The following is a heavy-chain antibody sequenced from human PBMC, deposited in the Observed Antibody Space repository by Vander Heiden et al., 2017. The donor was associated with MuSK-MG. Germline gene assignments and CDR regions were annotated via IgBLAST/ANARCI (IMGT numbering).Heavy chain of an antibody. CDR3: AKAVSSYYGGFDY. Sequence: EVQLFESGGGLVQPGGSLRLSCAASGFNFNYAMSWVRQAPGKGLEWVSGISGSGVTTYYADSVKGRFTISRDNSKNTLSLQMSRVRAEDTAVYYCAKAVSSYYGGFDYWGQGTLVTVSS. D-gene: IGHD3-3*01. CDR1: GFNFNYA. CDR2: ISGSGVTT. J-gene: IGHJ4*02. V-gene: IGHV3-23*01.